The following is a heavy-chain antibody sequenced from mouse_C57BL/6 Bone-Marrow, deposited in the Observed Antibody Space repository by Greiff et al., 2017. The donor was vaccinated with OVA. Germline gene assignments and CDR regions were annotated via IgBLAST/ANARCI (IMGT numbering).Heavy chain of an antibody. CDR3: TSYDGYYWFAY. CDR2: IDPENGDT. Sequence: EVQGVESGAELVRPGASVKLSCTASGFNIKDDYMHWVKQRPEQGLEWIGWIDPENGDTEYASKFQGKATITADTSSNTAYLQLSSLTSEDTAVYYCTSYDGYYWFAYWGQGTLVTVSA. CDR1: GFNIKDDY. J-gene: IGHJ3*01. V-gene: IGHV14-4*01. D-gene: IGHD2-3*01.